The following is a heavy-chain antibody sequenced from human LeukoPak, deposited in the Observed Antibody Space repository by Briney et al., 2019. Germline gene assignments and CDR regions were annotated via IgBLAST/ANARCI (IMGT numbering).Heavy chain of an antibody. Sequence: ASVKVSCKASGYTFTTYAMNWVRQAPGQGLEWMRWINTNTGNPTYAQGFTGRFVFSLDTSVSTAYLQISSLKAEDTAVYYCARLAIVRGYSDYDYDYWGQGTLVTVSS. D-gene: IGHD5-12*01. V-gene: IGHV7-4-1*02. CDR1: GYTFTTYA. J-gene: IGHJ4*02. CDR2: INTNTGNP. CDR3: ARLAIVRGYSDYDYDY.